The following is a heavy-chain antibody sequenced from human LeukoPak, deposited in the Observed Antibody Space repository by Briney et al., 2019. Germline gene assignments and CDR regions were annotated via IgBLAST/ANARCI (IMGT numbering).Heavy chain of an antibody. CDR3: ARVHITMIVVAWGDY. Sequence: ASVKVSCKASGYTFTSYGISWVRQAPGQGLEWMGWISAYNGNTNYAQKLQGRVTMTTDTSTSTAYMELRSLRSDDTAVYYCARVHITMIVVAWGDYWGQGTLVTVSS. D-gene: IGHD3-22*01. CDR1: GYTFTSYG. V-gene: IGHV1-18*01. CDR2: ISAYNGNT. J-gene: IGHJ4*02.